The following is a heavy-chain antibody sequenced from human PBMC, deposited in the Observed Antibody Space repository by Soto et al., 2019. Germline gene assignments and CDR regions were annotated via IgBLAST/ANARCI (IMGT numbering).Heavy chain of an antibody. V-gene: IGHV4-34*01. CDR1: GGSVNGYY. CDR3: ATRITVFGLLIPPFDP. J-gene: IGHJ5*02. D-gene: IGHD3-3*01. CDR2: TNHTGGT. Sequence: LSLTCAVSGGSVNGYYWNWIRQPPGKGLEWIGETNHTGGTHYNPSLKSRVTMSVDTSKNQFSLRLSSVTAADTAIYYCATRITVFGLLIPPFDPWGQGTQVTVSS.